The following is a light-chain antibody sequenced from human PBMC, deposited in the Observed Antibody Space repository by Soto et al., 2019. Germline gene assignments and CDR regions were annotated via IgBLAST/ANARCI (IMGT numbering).Light chain of an antibody. CDR2: AAS. CDR3: QQLNSYPRT. CDR1: QTISNY. V-gene: IGKV1-9*01. J-gene: IGKJ1*01. Sequence: VRVCQAPSSLFPSVGVIVTIPCRASQTISNYLNWYRQKPGKPPKLLIYAASTLQSGVPSRFSGSGSGTEFTLAISSLQSEDFATYYCQQLNSYPRTFGQGTKVDI.